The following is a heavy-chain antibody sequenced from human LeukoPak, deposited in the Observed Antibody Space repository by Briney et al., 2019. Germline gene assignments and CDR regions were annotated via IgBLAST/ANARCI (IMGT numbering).Heavy chain of an antibody. V-gene: IGHV3-7*01. CDR3: ARVLRYFDWLLGYFDY. CDR1: GFTFSSYW. CDR2: IKQDGSEK. D-gene: IGHD3-9*01. Sequence: GGSLRLSCAASGFTFSSYWMSWVRQAPGKGLEWVANIKQDGSEKYYVDSVKGRFTISRDNAKNSLYLQMNSLRGEDTAVYYCARVLRYFDWLLGYFDYWGQGTLVTVSS. J-gene: IGHJ4*02.